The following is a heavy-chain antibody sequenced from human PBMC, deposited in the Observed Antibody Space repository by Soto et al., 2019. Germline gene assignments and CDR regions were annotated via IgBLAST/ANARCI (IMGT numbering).Heavy chain of an antibody. D-gene: IGHD4-17*01. Sequence: SETLSLTCTVSGGSISSYYWSWIRQPPGKGLEWIGFIYYTGSTNYNPSLKSRVTISVDTSKNQFSLKMSSVTAADTAVYYCARGDYGDNFDSWGQGILVTVSS. J-gene: IGHJ4*02. V-gene: IGHV4-59*01. CDR3: ARGDYGDNFDS. CDR1: GGSISSYY. CDR2: IYYTGST.